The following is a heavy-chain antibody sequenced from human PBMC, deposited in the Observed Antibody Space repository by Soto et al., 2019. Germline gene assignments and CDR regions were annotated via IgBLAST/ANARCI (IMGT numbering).Heavy chain of an antibody. Sequence: EVQLVESGGGLVQPGGSLRLSCAASGFSLSSRWRHWVRQIPGKGLMWVSRIKSDGSSTSYAASVKGRFSISRGNAKNTVYLQVNSLGAEDTALFDCARHQDTYGQAVFDSWAQGTLGAASS. V-gene: IGHV3-74*01. CDR2: IKSDGSST. D-gene: IGHD2-15*01. J-gene: IGHJ4*02. CDR3: ARHQDTYGQAVFDS. CDR1: GFSLSSRW.